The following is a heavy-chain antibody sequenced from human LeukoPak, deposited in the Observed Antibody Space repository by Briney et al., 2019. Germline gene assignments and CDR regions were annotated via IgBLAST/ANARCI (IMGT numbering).Heavy chain of an antibody. CDR2: ISGSGGST. CDR1: GFTFSSYS. D-gene: IGHD3-9*01. CDR3: AKDPLRYFDWLLSTDFDY. Sequence: GGSLRLSCAASGFTFSSYSMNWVRQAPGKGLEWVSAISGSGGSTYYADSVKGRFTISRDNSKNTLYLQMNSLRAEDTAVYYCAKDPLRYFDWLLSTDFDYWGQGTLVTVSS. V-gene: IGHV3-23*01. J-gene: IGHJ4*02.